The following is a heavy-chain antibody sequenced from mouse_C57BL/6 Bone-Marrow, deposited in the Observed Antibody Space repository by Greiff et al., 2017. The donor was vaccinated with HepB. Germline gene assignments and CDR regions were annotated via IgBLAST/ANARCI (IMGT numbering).Heavy chain of an antibody. CDR3: ARQGGYEDYYAMDY. J-gene: IGHJ4*01. V-gene: IGHV5-6*01. CDR2: ISSGGSYT. CDR1: GFTFSSYG. D-gene: IGHD2-2*01. Sequence: VQLQQSGGDLVKPGGSLKLSCAASGFTFSSYGMSWVRQTPDKRLEWVATISSGGSYTYYPDSVKGRFTISRDNAKNTLYLQMSSLKSEDTAMYYCARQGGYEDYYAMDYWGQGTSVTVSS.